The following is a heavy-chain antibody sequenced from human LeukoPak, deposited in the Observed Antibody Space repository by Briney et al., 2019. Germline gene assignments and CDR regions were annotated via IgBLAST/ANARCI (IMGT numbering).Heavy chain of an antibody. CDR1: GGSITNSNFY. V-gene: IGHV4-39*01. CDR2: IFHSGST. Sequence: SETLSLTCTVSGGSITNSNFYWGWIRQSPGKGLEWIGSIFHSGSTNYNPSLKSRVTISVDTSKNQFYLRVRSVTAAETALYYCAGRGIVTGYFDFWGRGTLVTVSS. D-gene: IGHD3-9*01. J-gene: IGHJ4*02. CDR3: AGRGIVTGYFDF.